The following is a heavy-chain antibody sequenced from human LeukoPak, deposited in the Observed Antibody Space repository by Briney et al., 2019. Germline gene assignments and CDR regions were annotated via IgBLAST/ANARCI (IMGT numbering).Heavy chain of an antibody. CDR2: MFHSGST. J-gene: IGHJ6*02. CDR1: GGSISSYY. Sequence: SETLSLTCTVSGGSISSYYWSWIRQAPGKGLEWIGYMFHSGSTNYNPSLKNRVTISVDTSKNQFSLKLTSVTAADTAVYYRASGSSTVKFYYGIDVWGRGTTVTVSS. D-gene: IGHD4-17*01. CDR3: ASGSSTVKFYYGIDV. V-gene: IGHV4-59*01.